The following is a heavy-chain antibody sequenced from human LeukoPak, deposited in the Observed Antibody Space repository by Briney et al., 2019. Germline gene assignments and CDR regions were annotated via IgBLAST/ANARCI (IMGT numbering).Heavy chain of an antibody. V-gene: IGHV4-4*09. CDR1: GGSISSYY. CDR3: ARHRLRKFYFDY. Sequence: SETLSLTCTVSGGSISSYYWSWIRQPPGKGLEWIGYIYTSGSTNHNPSLKSRVTISVDTSKNQFSLKLSSVTAADTAVYYCARHRLRKFYFDYWGQGTLVTVSS. J-gene: IGHJ4*02. CDR2: IYTSGST.